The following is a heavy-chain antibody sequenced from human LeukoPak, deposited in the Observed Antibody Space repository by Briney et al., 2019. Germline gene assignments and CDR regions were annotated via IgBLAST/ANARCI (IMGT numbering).Heavy chain of an antibody. Sequence: GGSLRLSCAASGFTFRSYTMTWVRQAPGKGLEWVSSISGSGSSIHYADSVKGRFTISRDNPKNSLYLQMNGLRAEDTAFYYCARARLMVTFGGVIVDYWGQGALVTVSS. CDR3: ARARLMVTFGGVIVDY. CDR1: GFTFRSYT. D-gene: IGHD3-16*02. V-gene: IGHV3-21*01. J-gene: IGHJ4*02. CDR2: ISGSGSSI.